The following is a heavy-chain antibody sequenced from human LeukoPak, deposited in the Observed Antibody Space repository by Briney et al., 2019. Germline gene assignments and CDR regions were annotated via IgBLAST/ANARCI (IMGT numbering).Heavy chain of an antibody. J-gene: IGHJ3*02. V-gene: IGHV3-23*01. CDR1: GFIFSSYA. CDR3: AKDGAVAGIRLAFDI. Sequence: GGSLRLSCAASGFIFSSYAMSWVRQAPGKGLEWVSAISGSGDSTYYADSVKGRFTISRDNSKNTLSLQMNSLRAEDTALYYCAKDGAVAGIRLAFDIWGQGTMVTVSS. CDR2: ISGSGDST. D-gene: IGHD6-19*01.